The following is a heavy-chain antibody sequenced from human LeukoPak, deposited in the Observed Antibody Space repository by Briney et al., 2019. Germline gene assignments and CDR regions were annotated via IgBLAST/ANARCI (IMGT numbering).Heavy chain of an antibody. Sequence: PSETLSLTCTVSGGSISSYYWNWIRQPPGKGLEWIGYIYYSGSTNYNPSLKSRATISVDTSKNQFSLKLSSVTAADTAVYYCARRYGSGSYYTFDYWGQGSLVTVSS. CDR2: IYYSGST. CDR3: ARRYGSGSYYTFDY. V-gene: IGHV4-59*08. CDR1: GGSISSYY. J-gene: IGHJ4*02. D-gene: IGHD3-10*01.